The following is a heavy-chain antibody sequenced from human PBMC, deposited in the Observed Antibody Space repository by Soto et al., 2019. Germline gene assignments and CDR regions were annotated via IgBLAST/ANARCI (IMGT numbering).Heavy chain of an antibody. CDR3: ARILSEEVGALHY. D-gene: IGHD1-26*01. CDR1: GYTFTGYH. V-gene: IGHV1-2*02. CDR2: IHPNSGGT. J-gene: IGHJ4*02. Sequence: QVQLVQFGAEVKKPGASVKVSCKASGYTFTGYHMHWVRQAPGQGLEWMGWIHPNSGGTSYAQKFQGRVTMTRDTSISTAYMELTRLRSDDTAVYYCARILSEEVGALHYWGQGTLVTVSS.